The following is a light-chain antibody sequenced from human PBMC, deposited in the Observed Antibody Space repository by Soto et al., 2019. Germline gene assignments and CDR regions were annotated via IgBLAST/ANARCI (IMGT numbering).Light chain of an antibody. V-gene: IGLV2-14*01. CDR3: SSYTSSSSYV. CDR1: SSDVGGYNY. J-gene: IGLJ1*01. CDR2: DVS. Sequence: ALTQPASVSGSPGQSITISCTGTSSDVGGYNYVSWYQQHPGKAPKLMIYDVSNWPSGVSNRFSGSKSGNTASLTISGLQAEDEADYYCSSYTSSSSYVFGTGTKVTVL.